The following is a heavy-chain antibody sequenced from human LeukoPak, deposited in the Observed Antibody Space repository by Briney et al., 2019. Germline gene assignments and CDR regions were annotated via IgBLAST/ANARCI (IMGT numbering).Heavy chain of an antibody. CDR1: GGTFSSYP. CDR2: IIPMFDTA. V-gene: IGHV1-69*05. Sequence: SVKVSCKASGGTFSSYPISWVRQAPGQGLEWMGGIIPMFDTADFAQKFQGRVTMTTDTSTSTAYMELRSLRSDDTAVYYCARGALGAVAGDYWGQGTLVTVSS. D-gene: IGHD6-19*01. J-gene: IGHJ4*02. CDR3: ARGALGAVAGDY.